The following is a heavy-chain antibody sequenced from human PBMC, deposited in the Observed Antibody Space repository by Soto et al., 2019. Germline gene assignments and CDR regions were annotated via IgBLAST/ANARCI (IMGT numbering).Heavy chain of an antibody. Sequence: ASVKVSCKASGYTFTSYGISWVRQAPGQGLEWMGWISAYNGNTNYAQKLQGRVTMTTDTSTSTAYMELRSLRSEDTAVYYCAADRTYCGGDCYVDWGQGTLVTVSS. V-gene: IGHV1-18*01. CDR2: ISAYNGNT. CDR1: GYTFTSYG. CDR3: AADRTYCGGDCYVD. D-gene: IGHD2-21*02. J-gene: IGHJ4*02.